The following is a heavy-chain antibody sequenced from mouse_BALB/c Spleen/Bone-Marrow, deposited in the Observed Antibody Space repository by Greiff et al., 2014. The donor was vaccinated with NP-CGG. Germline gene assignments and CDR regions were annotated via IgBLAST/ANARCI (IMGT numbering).Heavy chain of an antibody. V-gene: IGHV1-54*01. J-gene: IGHJ4*01. CDR3: ARLRRGGFYTMDY. Sequence: VQRVESGAEVVRPGTSVKVSCKASGYAFTNYLIEWVKQRPGQGLEWIGVTNPGSGGTNYNEKFKGKATLTADKSSSTAYMQFSSLTSDDSAVYFCARLRRGGFYTMDYWGQGTSVTVSS. CDR2: TNPGSGGT. CDR1: GYAFTNYL. D-gene: IGHD2-12*01.